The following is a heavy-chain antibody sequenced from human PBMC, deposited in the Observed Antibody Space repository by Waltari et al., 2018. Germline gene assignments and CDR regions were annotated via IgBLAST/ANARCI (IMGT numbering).Heavy chain of an antibody. D-gene: IGHD3-9*01. CDR1: GGPISSSY. Sequence: QVQLQESGPGLVKPSETLSLTCTVSGGPISSSYWSCIRQPAGKGLEWIGRIYTSGSTNYNPSLKSRVTISVDTSKNQFSLKLSSVTAADTAVYYCARVKYYDILTGYFYYFDYWGQGTLVTVSS. J-gene: IGHJ4*02. V-gene: IGHV4-4*07. CDR2: IYTSGST. CDR3: ARVKYYDILTGYFYYFDY.